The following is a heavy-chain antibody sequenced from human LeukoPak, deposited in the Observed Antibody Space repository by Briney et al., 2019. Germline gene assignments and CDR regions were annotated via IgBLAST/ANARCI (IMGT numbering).Heavy chain of an antibody. J-gene: IGHJ4*02. CDR1: GGSISSSY. D-gene: IGHD3-22*01. V-gene: IGHV4-59*01. CDR3: ARVPYDSSGYPYFDY. Sequence: SETLSLTCTVSGGSISSSYWSWIRQPPGKGLEWIGYIYYSGSTNYNPSLKSRVTISVDTSKNQFSLKPSSVSATDTAVYYCARVPYDSSGYPYFDYWGQGTLITVSS. CDR2: IYYSGST.